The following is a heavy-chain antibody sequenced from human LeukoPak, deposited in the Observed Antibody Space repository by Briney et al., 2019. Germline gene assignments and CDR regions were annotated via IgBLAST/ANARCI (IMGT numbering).Heavy chain of an antibody. CDR3: ARDERVVVVPAAAMRRGWFDP. CDR2: ISSSSSYI. J-gene: IGHJ5*02. V-gene: IGHV3-21*01. D-gene: IGHD2-2*01. Sequence: GGSLRLSCAASGFTFSSYSMNWVRQAPGKGLEWVSSISSSSSYIYYADSVKGRFTISRDNAKNSLYLQMSSLRAEDTAVYYCARDERVVVVPAAAMRRGWFDPWGQGTLVTVSS. CDR1: GFTFSSYS.